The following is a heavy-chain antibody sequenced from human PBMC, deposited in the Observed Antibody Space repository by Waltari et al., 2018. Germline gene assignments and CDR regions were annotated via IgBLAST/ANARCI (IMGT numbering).Heavy chain of an antibody. CDR3: ARDVDY. V-gene: IGHV3-7*01. J-gene: IGHJ4*02. Sequence: WMSWFRQAPGKGLEWVANMRRDGSQKYYVDSVKGRFTISRDNAKNSLYLQMNSLRVEDTAVYYCARDVDYWGQGTLVTVSS. CDR1: W. CDR2: MRRDGSQK.